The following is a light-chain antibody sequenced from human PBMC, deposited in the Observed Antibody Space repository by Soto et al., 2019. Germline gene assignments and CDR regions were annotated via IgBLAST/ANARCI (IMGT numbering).Light chain of an antibody. J-gene: IGLJ2*01. V-gene: IGLV2-14*01. Sequence: QSALTQPASVSASPGQSITISCTGTSSDVGGYNYVPWYQQHPGKVPKLMIYDVSHRPSGVSNRFSGSKSGTTASLTISGLQAEDEADYYCSSYTTSNSVIFGGGTKLTVL. CDR2: DVS. CDR3: SSYTTSNSVI. CDR1: SSDVGGYNY.